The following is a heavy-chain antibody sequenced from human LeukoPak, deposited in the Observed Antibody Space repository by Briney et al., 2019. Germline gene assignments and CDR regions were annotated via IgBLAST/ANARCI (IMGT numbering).Heavy chain of an antibody. J-gene: IGHJ4*02. D-gene: IGHD1-26*01. CDR2: VYYSGST. Sequence: SETLSLTCTVSGDSISSSSYYWGWIRQPPGKGLEWIGSVYYSGSTYCSPSLKSRVTISVDTSKNQFSLKVSSVTAADTAVYYCASTSLGVTTSPTRFDYWGQGTLVTVSS. V-gene: IGHV4-39*01. CDR3: ASTSLGVTTSPTRFDY. CDR1: GDSISSSSYY.